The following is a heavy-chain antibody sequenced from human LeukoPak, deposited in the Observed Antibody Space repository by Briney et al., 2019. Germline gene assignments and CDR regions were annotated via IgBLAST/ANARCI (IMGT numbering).Heavy chain of an antibody. CDR2: IGSSGGST. CDR1: GFHFITAA. Sequence: GGSLRLPCAASGFHFITAAMTWVRQATGKGLEWVSLIGSSGGSTYYADSVKGRFTISRDNFNHTLSLQMNSLRVEDTAIYYCVKDIQLSTWGLGTMVTVSS. D-gene: IGHD5-24*01. CDR3: VKDIQLST. V-gene: IGHV3-23*01. J-gene: IGHJ3*01.